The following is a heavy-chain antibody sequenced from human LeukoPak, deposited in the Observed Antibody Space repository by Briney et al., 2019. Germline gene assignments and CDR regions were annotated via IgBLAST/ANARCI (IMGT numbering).Heavy chain of an antibody. V-gene: IGHV4-59*08. D-gene: IGHD5-24*01. CDR2: IYNSATT. J-gene: IGHJ4*02. CDR1: GGSISGNY. CDR3: ARLGRLDGYTFDY. Sequence: SETLSLTCTVSGGSISGNYWSWIRRTPGKGLEWIAYIYNSATTNSNPSLKSRVSISVDTSKNQFSLKLNSVTAADTAVYYCARLGRLDGYTFDYWGQGTLVTVSS.